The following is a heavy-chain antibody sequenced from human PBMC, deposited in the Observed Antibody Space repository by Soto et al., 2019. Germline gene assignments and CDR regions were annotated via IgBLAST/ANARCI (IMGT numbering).Heavy chain of an antibody. CDR2: IYYSGST. J-gene: IGHJ5*02. Sequence: QVQLQESGPGLVKPSQTLSLTCTVSGGSISSGGYSWSWIRQHPGKGLEWIGYIYYSGSTYYNPSLKSRVTRSVDTSKNQCSLKLSSVTAADTAVYYWASTPTREKGCDPWGQGTLVTVSS. V-gene: IGHV4-31*03. CDR3: ASTPTREKGCDP. CDR1: GGSISSGGYS.